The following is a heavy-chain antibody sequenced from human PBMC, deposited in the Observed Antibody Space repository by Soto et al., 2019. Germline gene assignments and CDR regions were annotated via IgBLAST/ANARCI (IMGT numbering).Heavy chain of an antibody. Sequence: QVQLVQSGAEVKKPGSSVKVSCKASGGTFSSYAISWVRQAPGQGLEWMGGIIPIFGTANYAQKFQGRVTIXXDXSXXTAYMELSSLRSEDTAVYYCARDHQPMVRGPKAGDWGQGTLVTVSS. CDR2: IIPIFGTA. V-gene: IGHV1-69*12. CDR1: GGTFSSYA. CDR3: ARDHQPMVRGPKAGD. D-gene: IGHD3-10*01. J-gene: IGHJ4*02.